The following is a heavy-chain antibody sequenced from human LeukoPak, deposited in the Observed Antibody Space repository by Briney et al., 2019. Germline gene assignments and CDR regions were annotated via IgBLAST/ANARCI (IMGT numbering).Heavy chain of an antibody. D-gene: IGHD3-9*01. CDR3: ARGMVRRYFDWLLEHGWFDP. Sequence: PSETLSLTCTVSGGSISSHYWSWIRQPPGKGLEWIGYIYYSGSTNYNPSLKSRVTISVDTSKNQFSLKLSSVTAADTAVYYCARGMVRRYFDWLLEHGWFDPWGQGTLVTVSS. V-gene: IGHV4-59*11. J-gene: IGHJ5*02. CDR2: IYYSGST. CDR1: GGSISSHY.